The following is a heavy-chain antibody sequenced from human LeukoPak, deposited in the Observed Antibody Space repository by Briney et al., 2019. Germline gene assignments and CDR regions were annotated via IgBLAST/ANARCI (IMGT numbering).Heavy chain of an antibody. CDR3: ARAGVDYYDSSGYSHAFDI. Sequence: SETLSLTCSVSVVSMNGYYWSWLRQSAGNRLEWIGHVDSSGNTNYNPPLESRVTVSVDTSKNQFSLKLSSVTAADTAVYYCARAGVDYYDSSGYSHAFDIWGQGTMVTVSS. CDR1: VVSMNGYY. CDR2: VDSSGNT. D-gene: IGHD3-22*01. J-gene: IGHJ3*02. V-gene: IGHV4-4*07.